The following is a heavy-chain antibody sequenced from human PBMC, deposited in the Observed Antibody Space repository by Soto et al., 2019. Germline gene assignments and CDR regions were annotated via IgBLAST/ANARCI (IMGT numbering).Heavy chain of an antibody. CDR3: AREGYSGYEHPPSVRHSGTGGWFAP. CDR2: ILPIFGTA. D-gene: IGHD5-12*01. V-gene: IGHV1-69*01. Sequence: QVQLVQSGAEVKTPGSAVKVSCKASGGTFSSYAISWVRQAPGQGLEWMGGILPIFGTANYAQKCQGRVTITADESTSTAYMELGSRRSEDTAGYYCAREGYSGYEHPPSVRHSGTGGWFAPWGQGTLVPVSS. CDR1: GGTFSSYA. J-gene: IGHJ5*02.